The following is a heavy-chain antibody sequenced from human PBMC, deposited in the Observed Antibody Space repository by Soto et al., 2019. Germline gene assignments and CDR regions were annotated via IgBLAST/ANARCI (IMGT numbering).Heavy chain of an antibody. Sequence: PSETLSLTCAVYGASLSAYYWTWIRQPPGKGLEWIGEINQSGSTNYNPSLKSRVTMSADTSKKHFSLKVTSVTAADTPVYYCARGTVDAPFVVPCLDVWGQGTTVTVSS. J-gene: IGHJ6*02. CDR1: GASLSAYY. CDR3: ARGTVDAPFVVPCLDV. D-gene: IGHD2-21*01. V-gene: IGHV4-34*01. CDR2: INQSGST.